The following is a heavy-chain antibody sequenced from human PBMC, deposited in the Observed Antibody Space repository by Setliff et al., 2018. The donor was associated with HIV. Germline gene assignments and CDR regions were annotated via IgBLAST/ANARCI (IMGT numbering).Heavy chain of an antibody. J-gene: IGHJ4*02. Sequence: HPGGSLRLSCAASGFTFSSYSMNWVRQAPGKGLEWVSYISSSSSTIYYADSVKGRFTISRDNAKNSLYLQMNSLRAEDTAVYYCARAKDSSGYYFWSAPRPGRSDFDYWGQGTLVTVSS. V-gene: IGHV3-48*01. CDR1: GFTFSSYS. D-gene: IGHD3-22*01. CDR2: ISSSSSTI. CDR3: ARAKDSSGYYFWSAPRPGRSDFDY.